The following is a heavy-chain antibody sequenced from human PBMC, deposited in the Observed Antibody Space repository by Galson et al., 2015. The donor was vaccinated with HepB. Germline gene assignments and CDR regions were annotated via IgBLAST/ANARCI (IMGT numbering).Heavy chain of an antibody. Sequence: SVKVSCKASGGTFSSYAISWVRQAPGQGLEWMGGIIPIFGTANYAQKFQGRVTITADESTSTAYMELSSLRSEDTAVYYCAGYCSSTSCPHPNWFDPWGQGTLVTVSS. D-gene: IGHD2-2*03. V-gene: IGHV1-69*13. CDR2: IIPIFGTA. CDR1: GGTFSSYA. J-gene: IGHJ5*02. CDR3: AGYCSSTSCPHPNWFDP.